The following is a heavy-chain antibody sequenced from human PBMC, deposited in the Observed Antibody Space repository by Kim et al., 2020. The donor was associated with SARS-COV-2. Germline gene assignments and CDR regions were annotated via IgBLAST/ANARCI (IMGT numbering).Heavy chain of an antibody. J-gene: IGHJ4*02. CDR1: GLTFRSYS. Sequence: GGSLRLSCAASGLTFRSYSMTWVRQGPGKGLEWVSSISGTGTTTSYADSVKGRFIISRDNSRDTLYLQMNSLRADDTAIYYCAKGRRNPLDYWGQGTLVT. V-gene: IGHV3-23*01. D-gene: IGHD1-1*01. CDR2: ISGTGTTT. CDR3: AKGRRNPLDY.